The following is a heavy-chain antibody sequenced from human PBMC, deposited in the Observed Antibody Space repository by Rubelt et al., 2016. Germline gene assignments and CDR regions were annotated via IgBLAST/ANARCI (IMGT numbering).Heavy chain of an antibody. Sequence: EVQLVESGGGLVQPGGSLRLSCAASGFSFSGHSMNWVRQAPGKGLEWVANMHQDGTEKNKADCVRGRITNSRDKAKTSLYLQMNNLRLEDTAIYYCADPPSDFWGQGTLVTVSS. CDR2: MHQDGTEK. CDR3: ADPPSDF. CDR1: GFSFSGHS. V-gene: IGHV3-7*03. J-gene: IGHJ4*02.